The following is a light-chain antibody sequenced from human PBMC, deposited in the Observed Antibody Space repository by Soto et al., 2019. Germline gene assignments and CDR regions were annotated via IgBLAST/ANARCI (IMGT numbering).Light chain of an antibody. CDR2: AAS. J-gene: IGKJ1*01. Sequence: DIQMTQSPSSLSASVGDRVTITCRASQVISNYLAWYQQKSGKDPKLLIYAASTLQSGVPSRFSGSGSGTDFTLTINRLEPEDFAVYYCQQYGSSWTFGQGTKVDIK. V-gene: IGKV1-27*01. CDR1: QVISNY. CDR3: QQYGSSWT.